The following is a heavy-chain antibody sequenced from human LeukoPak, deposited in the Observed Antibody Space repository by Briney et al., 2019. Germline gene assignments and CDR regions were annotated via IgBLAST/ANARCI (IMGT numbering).Heavy chain of an antibody. V-gene: IGHV1-3*03. D-gene: IGHD3-10*01. CDR1: GYTFTSYA. J-gene: IGHJ5*02. Sequence: GASVKVSCKASGYTFTSYAMHWARQAPGQRLEWMGWINAGNGNTKYSQEFQGRVTITRDTSASTAYMELSSLRSVDMAVYYCARGTTMVRGSRWFDPWGQGTLVTVSS. CDR2: INAGNGNT. CDR3: ARGTTMVRGSRWFDP.